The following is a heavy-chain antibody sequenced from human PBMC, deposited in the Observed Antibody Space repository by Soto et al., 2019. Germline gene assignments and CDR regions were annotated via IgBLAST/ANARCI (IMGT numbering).Heavy chain of an antibody. Sequence: SETLSLTCAVYGGSFSGYYWSWIRQPPGKGLEWIGEINHSGSTNYNPSLKSLVTISVDTSKNQFSLKLSSVTAADTAVYYCASVPYDYVWGSYRSPMGGMDVWGQGTTVTVSS. CDR2: INHSGST. CDR1: GGSFSGYY. CDR3: ASVPYDYVWGSYRSPMGGMDV. J-gene: IGHJ6*02. V-gene: IGHV4-34*01. D-gene: IGHD3-16*02.